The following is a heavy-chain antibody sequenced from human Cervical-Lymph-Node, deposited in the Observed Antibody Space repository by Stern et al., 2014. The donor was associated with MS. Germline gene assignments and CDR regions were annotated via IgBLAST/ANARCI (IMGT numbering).Heavy chain of an antibody. V-gene: IGHV4-30-4*01. CDR3: SRDADGYSLVFGY. J-gene: IGHJ4*02. Sequence: VQLVESGPGLVKPSQTLSLTCAVTGGSISSAEYYWGWIRQSPGKGLEWIGYIHNSGTTYYNPSLKSRVTISVDTSKNQFSLKLRSVTAADTAVYYCSRDADGYSLVFGYWGRGTLVTVSS. D-gene: IGHD5-24*01. CDR1: GGSISSAEYY. CDR2: IHNSGTT.